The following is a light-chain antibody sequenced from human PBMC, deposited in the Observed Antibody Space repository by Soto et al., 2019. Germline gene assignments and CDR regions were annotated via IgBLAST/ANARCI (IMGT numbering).Light chain of an antibody. J-gene: IGKJ4*01. CDR1: ESISSW. V-gene: IGKV1-5*03. CDR2: KAS. Sequence: DIQMTQSPSTLSASVGDRITITCRASESISSWLAWYQQKPGKAPKVLIYKASSLESGVPSRFSGSGSGTEFTLTISSLQPDDFATYSCQQYKTYPHTFGGGTKVEIK. CDR3: QQYKTYPHT.